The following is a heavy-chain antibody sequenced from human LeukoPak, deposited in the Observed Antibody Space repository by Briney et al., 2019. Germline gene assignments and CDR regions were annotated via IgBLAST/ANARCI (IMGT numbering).Heavy chain of an antibody. CDR1: GGTFSSYA. J-gene: IGHJ4*02. D-gene: IGHD1-26*01. CDR2: IIPIFGTA. V-gene: IGHV1-69*13. Sequence: GASVKVSCKASGGTFSSYAISWVRQAPGQGLEWMGGIIPIFGTANYAQKFQGRVTITADESTSTAYMELSSLRSEDTAVYYCARVGYSGSFRGYYFDYWGQGTLVTVSS. CDR3: ARVGYSGSFRGYYFDY.